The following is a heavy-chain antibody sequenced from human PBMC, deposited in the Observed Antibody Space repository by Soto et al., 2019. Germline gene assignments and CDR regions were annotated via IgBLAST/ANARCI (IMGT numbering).Heavy chain of an antibody. J-gene: IGHJ5*02. D-gene: IGHD3-3*01. CDR1: VGTFSSYA. V-gene: IGHV1-69*06. Sequence: ASVKVSCKSSVGTFSSYAISCVRQAPGQGLGWMGGIIPIFGTANYAQKFQGRVTITADKSTSTAYMELSSLRSEDTAVYYCAREGITIFGVVPDNWFDPWGQGTLVTVSS. CDR2: IIPIFGTA. CDR3: AREGITIFGVVPDNWFDP.